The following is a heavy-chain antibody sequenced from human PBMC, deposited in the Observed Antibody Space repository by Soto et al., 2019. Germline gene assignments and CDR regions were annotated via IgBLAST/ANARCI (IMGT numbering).Heavy chain of an antibody. Sequence: PSETLSLTCTVSGGSISTYYCSWIRQPPGKGLEWIGYIYYSGSTNYNPSLKSRVTISADTSKNQFSLKLSSVTAADTAVYYCARADRVRGVIAPDVWGRGTTVTV. CDR1: GGSISTYY. J-gene: IGHJ6*02. CDR3: ARADRVRGVIAPDV. D-gene: IGHD3-10*01. V-gene: IGHV4-59*01. CDR2: IYYSGST.